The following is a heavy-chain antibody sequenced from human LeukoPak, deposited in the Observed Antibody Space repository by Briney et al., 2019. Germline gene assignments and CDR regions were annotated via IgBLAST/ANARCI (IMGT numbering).Heavy chain of an antibody. V-gene: IGHV3-21*01. CDR2: ISSSSDNI. J-gene: IGHJ4*02. D-gene: IGHD6-13*01. CDR1: GFTSSNYR. Sequence: PGGSLRLSCAASGFTSSNYRMNWVRQAPGEGLEWVSFISSSSDNIYYADSVKGRFTISRDNAKNSLYLQMTSLRAEDTAVYYCAREDASSWDYWGQGILVTVSS. CDR3: AREDASSWDY.